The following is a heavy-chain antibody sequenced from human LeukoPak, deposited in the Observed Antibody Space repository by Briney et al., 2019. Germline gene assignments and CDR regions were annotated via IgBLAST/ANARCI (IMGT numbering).Heavy chain of an antibody. Sequence: GASVTVSCKASGYTFTSYDINWVRQATGQGLEWMGWMNPNSGNTGYAQKFQGRVTMTRNTSISTAYMELSSLRSEDTAVYYCARGNRRGSYFRLDYWGQGTLVTVSS. CDR1: GYTFTSYD. J-gene: IGHJ4*02. V-gene: IGHV1-8*01. CDR2: MNPNSGNT. CDR3: ARGNRRGSYFRLDY. D-gene: IGHD1-26*01.